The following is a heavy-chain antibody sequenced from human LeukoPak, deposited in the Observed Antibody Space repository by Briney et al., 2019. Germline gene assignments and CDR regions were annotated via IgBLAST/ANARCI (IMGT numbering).Heavy chain of an antibody. D-gene: IGHD1-26*01. CDR3: ARARSGNYFDY. V-gene: IGHV1-69*04. CDR2: IIPILGIA. CDR1: GGTFSSYA. Sequence: GASVKVSCKASGGTFSSYAISWVRQAPGQGLEWMGRIIPILGIANYAQKFQGRVTITADKSTSTAYMELSSLRSEDTAVYYCARARSGNYFDYWGQGTLVTVSS. J-gene: IGHJ4*02.